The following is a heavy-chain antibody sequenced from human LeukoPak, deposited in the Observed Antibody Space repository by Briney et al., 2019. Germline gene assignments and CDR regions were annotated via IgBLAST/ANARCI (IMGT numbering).Heavy chain of an antibody. V-gene: IGHV3-23*01. CDR3: AKRGVVIRGFLVGFHKEAYYYDS. D-gene: IGHD3-10*01. Sequence: PGGSLRLSCAVSGITLSNYGMIWARQAPGKGLEWVAGISHSGGRKNYADSVKGRFSISRDNPKNTLSLHMNGLRTEDTAVYFCAKRGVVIRGFLVGFHKEAYYYDSWGQGALVTVPS. CDR1: GITLSNYG. J-gene: IGHJ4*02. CDR2: ISHSGGRK.